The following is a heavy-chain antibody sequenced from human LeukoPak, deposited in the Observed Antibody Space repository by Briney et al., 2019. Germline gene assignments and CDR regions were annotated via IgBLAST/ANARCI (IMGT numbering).Heavy chain of an antibody. CDR3: ARNREYSYRYYLDY. CDR1: GGSISSYY. D-gene: IGHD5-18*01. CDR2: IYYSGST. V-gene: IGHV4-59*01. Sequence: SETLSLTCTVSGGSISSYYWSWIRQPPGKGLEWIGYIYYSGSTNYNPSLKSRVTISVDTSKNQFSLKLSSVTAADTAVYYCARNREYSYRYYLDYWGQGTLVTVSS. J-gene: IGHJ4*02.